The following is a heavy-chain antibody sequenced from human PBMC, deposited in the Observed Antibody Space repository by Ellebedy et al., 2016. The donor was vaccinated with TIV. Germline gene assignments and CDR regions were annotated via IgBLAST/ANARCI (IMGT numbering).Heavy chain of an antibody. CDR3: ARGGGYCSGGSCYSPSHGLDV. J-gene: IGHJ6*02. D-gene: IGHD2-15*01. V-gene: IGHV4-31*03. CDR2: SYYSGYT. CDR1: GGSISSGGYY. Sequence: MPSETLSLTCTVSGGSISSGGYYWNWIRQHPGKGLEWIGYSYYSGYTYYSPSLKSRVTISVDTSKNQFSLRLNSVTAADTAVYYCARGGGYCSGGSCYSPSHGLDVWGHGTTVTVSS.